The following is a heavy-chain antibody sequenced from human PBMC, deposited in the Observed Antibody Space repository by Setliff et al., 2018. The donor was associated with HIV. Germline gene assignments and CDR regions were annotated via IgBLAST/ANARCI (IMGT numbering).Heavy chain of an antibody. Sequence: PSETLSLTCSVSGGSMRNYYWSWIRQPPRKGLEWVGYISYNGITTYNPSLKRRVTISVDTSKNQFSLKLTSVTAAATAVYYCARHRPWEVDVFDIWGQGTMVTVSS. CDR1: GGSMRNYY. CDR3: ARHRPWEVDVFDI. V-gene: IGHV4-59*08. J-gene: IGHJ3*02. CDR2: ISYNGIT. D-gene: IGHD1-26*01.